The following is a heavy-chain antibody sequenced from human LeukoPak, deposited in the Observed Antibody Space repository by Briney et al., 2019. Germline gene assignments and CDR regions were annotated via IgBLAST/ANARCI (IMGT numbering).Heavy chain of an antibody. D-gene: IGHD5-18*01. Sequence: GGSLRLSCEASGFTFSDYTMSWVRQAPGRGLEWVSSISSSGISTYYADSVKGRFTISRDKSKNTLSLQMRSLRGEDTAIYYCAKGDTGMIRRYYFDKWGQGTLVTVSS. J-gene: IGHJ4*02. CDR2: ISSSGIST. CDR3: AKGDTGMIRRYYFDK. V-gene: IGHV3-23*01. CDR1: GFTFSDYT.